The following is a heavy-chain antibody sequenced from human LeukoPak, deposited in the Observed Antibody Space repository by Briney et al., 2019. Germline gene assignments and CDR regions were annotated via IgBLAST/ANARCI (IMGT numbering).Heavy chain of an antibody. J-gene: IGHJ4*02. Sequence: ASVKVSCKASGYTFTGYYMHWVRQVPGQGLEWMGWINPNSGGTNYAQKFQGRVTMTRDTSISTASMELSMLRSDDTAVYYCARSKAYYYDSSGYYHAHDSWGQGTLVTVSS. D-gene: IGHD3-22*01. CDR2: INPNSGGT. V-gene: IGHV1-2*02. CDR1: GYTFTGYY. CDR3: ARSKAYYYDSSGYYHAHDS.